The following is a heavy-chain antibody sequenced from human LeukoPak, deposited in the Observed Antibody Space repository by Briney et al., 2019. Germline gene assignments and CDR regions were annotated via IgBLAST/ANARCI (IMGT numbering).Heavy chain of an antibody. V-gene: IGHV4-34*01. D-gene: IGHD5-24*01. CDR1: GGSFSGYY. J-gene: IGHJ3*02. Sequence: PSETLSLTCAVYGGSFSGYYWSWIRQPPGKGLEWIGEINHSGSTNYNPSLKSRVTISVDTSKNQFSLKLSSVTAADTAVYYCARAYKVDAFDIWGQGTMVTVSS. CDR3: ARAYKVDAFDI. CDR2: INHSGST.